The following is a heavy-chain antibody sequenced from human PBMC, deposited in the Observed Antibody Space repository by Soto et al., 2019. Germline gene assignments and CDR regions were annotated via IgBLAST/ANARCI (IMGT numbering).Heavy chain of an antibody. V-gene: IGHV1-2*02. CDR2: INPNVGGT. D-gene: IGHD3-16*01. J-gene: IGHJ5*02. Sequence: QVQLVQSGAEVKKPGASVYVSCKASGYTFSDYYGHWLRQAPGQGLEWMGWINPNVGGTNYARKVQGRVPMTRDTSISTVYMELTRLSPDDTAIYYCARGGREVPRIPYDTWGQGTRVTVSS. CDR1: GYTFSDYY. CDR3: ARGGREVPRIPYDT.